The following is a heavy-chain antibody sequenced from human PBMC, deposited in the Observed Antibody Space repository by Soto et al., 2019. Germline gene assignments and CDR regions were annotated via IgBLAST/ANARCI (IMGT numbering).Heavy chain of an antibody. V-gene: IGHV5-10-1*01. CDR3: ARHIARLDLVGAGDAFDI. CDR1: GYSFTSYW. J-gene: IGHJ3*02. Sequence: PGESLKISCKGSGYSFTSYWISWVRQMPGKGLEWMGRIDPSDSYTNYSPSFQGHVTISADKSISTAYLQWSSLKASDTAMYYCARHIARLDLVGAGDAFDIWGQGTMVTVSS. CDR2: IDPSDSYT. D-gene: IGHD1-26*01.